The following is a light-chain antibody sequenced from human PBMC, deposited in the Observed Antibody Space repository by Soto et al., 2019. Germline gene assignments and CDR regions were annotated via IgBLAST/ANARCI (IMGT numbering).Light chain of an antibody. CDR3: MQALQTPLT. CDR1: QSLLRSNGNNY. Sequence: EIVLTQSPLSLPVTPGEPASIFCRSSQSLLRSNGNNYVDWFLQRPGQSPQLLIFLGSHRASGVSDRFSGSGSGTDITLTISRVEAQDVVIYYCMQALQTPLTFGGATKVSI. J-gene: IGKJ4*01. V-gene: IGKV2-28*01. CDR2: LGS.